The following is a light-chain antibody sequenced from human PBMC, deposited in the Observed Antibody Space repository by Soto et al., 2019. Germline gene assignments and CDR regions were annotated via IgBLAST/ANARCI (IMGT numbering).Light chain of an antibody. CDR1: TSNIGNNY. J-gene: IGLJ2*01. Sequence: QSVLTQPPSVSAAPGQKVTISCSGSTSNIGNNYVAWYQQLPGTGPKLLIYENNQRPSGVPDRFSGSKSGTSASLAISGLQSEDEADYYCAAWDDSLNGVVFGGGTKLTVL. V-gene: IGLV1-44*01. CDR3: AAWDDSLNGVV. CDR2: ENN.